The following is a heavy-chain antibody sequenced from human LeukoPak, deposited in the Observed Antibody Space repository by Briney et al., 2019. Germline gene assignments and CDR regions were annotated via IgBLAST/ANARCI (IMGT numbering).Heavy chain of an antibody. CDR2: IDYSGST. CDR1: GGSISSYY. D-gene: IGHD6-13*01. V-gene: IGHV4-59*01. J-gene: IGHJ6*02. Sequence: SETLSLTCTVSGGSISSYYWSWIRQPPGKGLEWIGYIDYSGSTNYNPSLKSRVTISVDTSKNQFSLKLSSVTAADTAVYYCARDVAAVASYYNGMDVWGQGTTVTVSS. CDR3: ARDVAAVASYYNGMDV.